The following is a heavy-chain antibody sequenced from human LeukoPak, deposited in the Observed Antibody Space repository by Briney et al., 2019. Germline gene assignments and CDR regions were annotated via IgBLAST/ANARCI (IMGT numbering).Heavy chain of an antibody. D-gene: IGHD2-15*01. J-gene: IGHJ4*02. Sequence: VASVKVSCKASGYTFTGYYMHWVRQAPGQGLEWMGRINPNSGGTNYAQKFQGRVTMTRDTSISTAYMELSRLRSDDTAVHYCARDWGTYCSGGSCYSDFYYFDYWGQGTLVTVSS. V-gene: IGHV1-2*06. CDR3: ARDWGTYCSGGSCYSDFYYFDY. CDR1: GYTFTGYY. CDR2: INPNSGGT.